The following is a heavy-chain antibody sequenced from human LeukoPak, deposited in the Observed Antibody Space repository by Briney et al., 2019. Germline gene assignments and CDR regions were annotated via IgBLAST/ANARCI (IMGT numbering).Heavy chain of an antibody. J-gene: IGHJ4*02. CDR2: IYTSGST. CDR3: AGTYYYDSSGYSKWVY. Sequence: SETLSLTCTVSGGSISSYYWSWIRQPAGKGLEWIGRIYTSGSTNYNPSLKSRVTMSVDTSKNQFSLKLSSVTAADTAVYYCAGTYYYDSSGYSKWVYWGQGTLVTVSS. D-gene: IGHD3-22*01. V-gene: IGHV4-4*07. CDR1: GGSISSYY.